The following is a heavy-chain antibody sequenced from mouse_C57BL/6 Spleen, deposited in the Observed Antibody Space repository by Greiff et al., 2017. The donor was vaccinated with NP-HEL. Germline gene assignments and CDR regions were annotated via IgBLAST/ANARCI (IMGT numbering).Heavy chain of an antibody. D-gene: IGHD2-4*01. J-gene: IGHJ2*01. V-gene: IGHV1-18*01. CDR1: GYTFTDYN. Sequence: EVKLQQSGPELVKPGASVKIPCKASGYTFTDYNMDWVKQSHGKSLEWIGDINPNNGGTIYNQPFKGKATLTVDKSSSTAYMEVRSLTSEDTAVYYCARYDYYFKYFDYWGQGTTLTVSS. CDR2: INPNNGGT. CDR3: ARYDYYFKYFDY.